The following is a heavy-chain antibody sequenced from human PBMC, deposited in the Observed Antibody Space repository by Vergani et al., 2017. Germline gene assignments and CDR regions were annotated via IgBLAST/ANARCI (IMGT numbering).Heavy chain of an antibody. CDR3: AKDGGYSYEPSYYFDY. CDR1: GFTFSSYA. D-gene: IGHD5-18*01. V-gene: IGHV3-23*01. CDR2: ISGSGGST. J-gene: IGHJ4*02. Sequence: EVQLLESGGGLVQPGGSLRLSCAASGFTFSSYAMSWVRQAPGKGLEWVSAISGSGGSTYYADSVKGRFTISRDNSKNTLYLQMNSLRTEDTALYYCAKDGGYSYEPSYYFDYWGQGTLVTVSS.